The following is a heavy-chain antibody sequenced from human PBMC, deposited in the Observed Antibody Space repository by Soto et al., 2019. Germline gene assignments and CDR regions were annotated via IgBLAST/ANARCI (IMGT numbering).Heavy chain of an antibody. V-gene: IGHV3-30*18. J-gene: IGHJ4*02. CDR1: GFTFSSYG. Sequence: GGSLRLSCAASGFTFSSYGMHWVRQAPGKGLEWVAVISYDGSNKYYADSVKGRFTISRDNSKNTLYLQMNSLRAEDTAVYYCAKAGNDYGDLHIDYWGQGTLVTVSS. CDR3: AKAGNDYGDLHIDY. D-gene: IGHD4-17*01. CDR2: ISYDGSNK.